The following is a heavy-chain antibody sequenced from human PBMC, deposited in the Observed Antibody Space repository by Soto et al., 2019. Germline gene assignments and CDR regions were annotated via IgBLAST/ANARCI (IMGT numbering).Heavy chain of an antibody. CDR1: DLTFSSYS. V-gene: IGHV3-21*04. CDR3: ARDVDVLTAPPGDY. CDR2: ISSSSSHI. Sequence: GGSLRLSFPDSDLTFSSYSMNGVRRAPGKGLEWVSSISSSSSHIYYADSVKSRFTISRDNAKNTLCLQMNSLRSDDTAVYYCARDVDVLTAPPGDYWGQGTLVTVSS. D-gene: IGHD2-21*02. J-gene: IGHJ4*02.